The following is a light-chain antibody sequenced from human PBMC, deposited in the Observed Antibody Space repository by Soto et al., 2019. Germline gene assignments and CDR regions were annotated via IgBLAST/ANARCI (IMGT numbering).Light chain of an antibody. Sequence: EIVLTQSPGTLSLSPGKRATLSCRASQSISSGYLAWYQQRPGQAPRLLIYGASSRATGIPDRFSGSGSGTDFTLTISRLEPEDFALYYCQQYGGSPITFGQGTRLEIK. V-gene: IGKV3-20*01. CDR1: QSISSGY. J-gene: IGKJ5*01. CDR2: GAS. CDR3: QQYGGSPIT.